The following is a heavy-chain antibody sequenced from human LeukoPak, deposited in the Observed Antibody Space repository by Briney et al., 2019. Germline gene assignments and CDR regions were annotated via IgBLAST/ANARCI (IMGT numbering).Heavy chain of an antibody. CDR3: ARDGLIAGTWGEAFDI. CDR2: IYYSGST. CDR1: GGSISSSSYY. V-gene: IGHV4-39*02. Sequence: SETLSLTCTVSGGSISSSSYYWGWIRQPPGKGLEWIGSIYYSGSTYYNPSLKSRVTISVDTSKNQFSLKLSSVTAADAAVYYCARDGLIAGTWGEAFDIWGQGTMVTVSS. J-gene: IGHJ3*02. D-gene: IGHD6-13*01.